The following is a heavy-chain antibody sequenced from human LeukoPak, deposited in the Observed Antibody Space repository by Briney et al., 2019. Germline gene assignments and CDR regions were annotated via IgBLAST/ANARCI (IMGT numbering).Heavy chain of an antibody. J-gene: IGHJ4*02. CDR3: ASDPGGVGVDY. CDR1: GFTFSSYS. Sequence: GGSLRLSCAASGFTFSSYSMNWVRQAPGKGREWVSSISSSSSYIYYAAPVTGRFTTSRANATNSLYLQMNSPSAEDTAVYYCASDPGGVGVDYWGQGTLVTVSS. CDR2: ISSSSSYI. D-gene: IGHD3-16*01. V-gene: IGHV3-21*01.